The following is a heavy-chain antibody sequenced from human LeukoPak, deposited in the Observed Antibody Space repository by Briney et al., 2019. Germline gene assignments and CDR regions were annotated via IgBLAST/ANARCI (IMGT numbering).Heavy chain of an antibody. D-gene: IGHD5-12*01. CDR1: GGSISSGGYS. J-gene: IGHJ4*02. Sequence: SQTLSLTCAVSGGSISSGGYSWSWIRQPPGKGLEWIGYIYHTGSTYYNPSLKSRVTISVDRSKNQFSLKLSSVTAADTAVYYCARGVYSGYDFGFDYWGQGTLVTVSS. V-gene: IGHV4-30-2*01. CDR2: IYHTGST. CDR3: ARGVYSGYDFGFDY.